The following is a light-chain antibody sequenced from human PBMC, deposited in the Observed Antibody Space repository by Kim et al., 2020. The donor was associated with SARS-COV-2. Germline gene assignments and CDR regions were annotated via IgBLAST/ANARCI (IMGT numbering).Light chain of an antibody. CDR1: SLRSYY. Sequence: SSELTQDPAVSVALGQTVRITCQGDSLRSYYASWYQQKPGQAPVLVIYGKNNRPSGIPGRFSGSSSGNTASLTITGAQAEDEADYYCNSRDSSGRVFGGG. V-gene: IGLV3-19*01. J-gene: IGLJ3*02. CDR2: GKN. CDR3: NSRDSSGRV.